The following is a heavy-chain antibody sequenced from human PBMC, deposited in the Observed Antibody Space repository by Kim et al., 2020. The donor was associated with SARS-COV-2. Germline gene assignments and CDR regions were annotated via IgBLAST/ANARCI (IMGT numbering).Heavy chain of an antibody. CDR2: IGTTANT. D-gene: IGHD5-12*01. CDR3: TRVKGYSGNGYFDY. Sequence: GGSLRLSCAASGFAFSTYDMHWVRHRAGEGLEWVSTIGTTANTYYRGPVEGRFTISRDDAKNALYLQRDSLRAEDTAVYYCTRVKGYSGNGYFDYWGQG. J-gene: IGHJ4*02. CDR1: GFAFSTYD. V-gene: IGHV3-13*01.